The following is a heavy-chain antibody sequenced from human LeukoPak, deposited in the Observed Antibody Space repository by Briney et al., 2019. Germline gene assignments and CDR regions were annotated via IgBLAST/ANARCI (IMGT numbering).Heavy chain of an antibody. D-gene: IGHD2-2*01. V-gene: IGHV4-34*01. J-gene: IGHJ5*02. Sequence: SETLSLTCAVYGGSFSGYYWSWIRQPPGKGLEWIGEINHSGSTNYSPSLKSRVTISVDTSKNQFSLKVSSVTAADTAVYYCARGAVVVVVPAATTSGCWFDPWGQGTLVTVSS. CDR3: ARGAVVVVVPAATTSGCWFDP. CDR2: INHSGST. CDR1: GGSFSGYY.